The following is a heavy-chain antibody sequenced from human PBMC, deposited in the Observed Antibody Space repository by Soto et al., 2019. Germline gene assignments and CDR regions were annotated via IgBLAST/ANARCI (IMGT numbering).Heavy chain of an antibody. Sequence: EVQLVESGGGLVQPGGSLKLSCAASGFTFSGSAMHWVHQASGKGLEWVGRIRSNSNSYATAYAASVKGRFIVSRDDSKSTAYLQMNSLKTEDTAVYYCSRRIESTATTGGYFDLWGRGTPVTVSS. CDR1: GFTFSGSA. D-gene: IGHD1-26*01. V-gene: IGHV3-73*02. CDR2: IRSNSNSYAT. CDR3: SRRIESTATTGGYFDL. J-gene: IGHJ2*01.